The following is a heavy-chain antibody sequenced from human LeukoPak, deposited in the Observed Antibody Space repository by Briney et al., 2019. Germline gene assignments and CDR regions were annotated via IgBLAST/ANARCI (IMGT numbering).Heavy chain of an antibody. Sequence: GGSLRLSCAASGFTFSSYAMTWVRQAPGKGLEWVSVTYTGGNSYYADSVKGRFIISRDISKNTLYLQMNSLRAEDSALYYCARGGRGSAAVVAPRSFDIWGQGTMVTVSS. D-gene: IGHD3-22*01. CDR3: ARGGRGSAAVVAPRSFDI. CDR2: TYTGGNS. V-gene: IGHV3-53*01. CDR1: GFTFSSYA. J-gene: IGHJ3*02.